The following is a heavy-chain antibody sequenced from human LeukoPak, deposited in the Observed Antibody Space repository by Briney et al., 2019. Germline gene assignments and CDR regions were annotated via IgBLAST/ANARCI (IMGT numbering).Heavy chain of an antibody. CDR3: AKHRSGSYCSDY. D-gene: IGHD1-26*01. J-gene: IGHJ4*02. CDR2: INPSGGIT. V-gene: IGHV3-23*01. CDR1: GFTFSSTA. Sequence: GGSLRLSCGASGFTFSSTAMSWVRQAPGKGLEWVSHINPSGGITNYAGSVKGRSTISRDNSKNTLYLQMNGLRAEDTAVYYCAKHRSGSYCSDYWGQGTLVTVSS.